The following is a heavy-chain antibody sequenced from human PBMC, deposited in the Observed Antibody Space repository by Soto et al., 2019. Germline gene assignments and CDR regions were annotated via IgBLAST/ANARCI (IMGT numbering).Heavy chain of an antibody. D-gene: IGHD3-16*02. CDR1: GYSFSNYY. V-gene: IGHV5-10-1*01. J-gene: IGHJ4*02. CDR2: IDPSDSYT. Sequence: GSLKISCKGSGYSFSNYYISWVRQMPGKGLEWMGRIDPSDSYTQYSPSFQGHVTISVDKSISTAYLQWSSLKTSDTALYYCARHPSIYRVSDRWGRGTLVTVSS. CDR3: ARHPSIYRVSDR.